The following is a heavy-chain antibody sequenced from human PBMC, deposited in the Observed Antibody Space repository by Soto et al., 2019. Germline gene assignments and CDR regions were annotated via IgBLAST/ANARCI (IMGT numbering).Heavy chain of an antibody. CDR1: GFTFSSYA. V-gene: IGHV3-23*01. J-gene: IGHJ3*02. Sequence: EVQLLESGGGLVQPGGSLRLSCAASGFTFSSYAMSWVRQAPGKGLEWVSAISGSGGSTYYADSVKGRFTISRDNSKNTLYLQMNSLRAEDTAVYYCAKDRWGSGWSSDAFDIWGQGTMVTVSS. CDR2: ISGSGGST. CDR3: AKDRWGSGWSSDAFDI. D-gene: IGHD6-19*01.